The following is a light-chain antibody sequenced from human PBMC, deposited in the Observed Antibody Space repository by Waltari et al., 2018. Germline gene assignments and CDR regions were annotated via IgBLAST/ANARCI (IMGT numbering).Light chain of an antibody. V-gene: IGLV3-25*03. CDR2: KET. Sequence: SYELTQPPSVSVSPGQTARISCSGDALPKHYAYWYQQKPGQAPVLLIYKETERPSGIPERFSGSSSGTTVTLTISGVQAEDEADYYCQSADSSGTYVVFGGGTMLTVL. CDR3: QSADSSGTYVV. CDR1: ALPKHY. J-gene: IGLJ2*01.